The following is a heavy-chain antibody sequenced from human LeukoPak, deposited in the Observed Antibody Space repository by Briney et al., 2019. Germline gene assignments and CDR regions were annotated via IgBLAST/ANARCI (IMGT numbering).Heavy chain of an antibody. CDR1: GGSISSGNYY. CDR3: ARLALQEVGATQTYYLDY. CDR2: IYTSGST. Sequence: SETLSLTCTVSGGSISSGNYYWTWIRQPAGKGLEWIGRIYTSGSTNYNPSLKSRVTISVDTSKIQFSLKLSSVTAADTAVYYCARLALQEVGATQTYYLDYWGQGTLVTVSS. V-gene: IGHV4-61*02. J-gene: IGHJ4*02. D-gene: IGHD1-26*01.